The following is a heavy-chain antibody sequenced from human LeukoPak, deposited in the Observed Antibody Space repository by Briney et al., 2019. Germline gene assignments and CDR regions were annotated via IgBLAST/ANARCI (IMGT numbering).Heavy chain of an antibody. CDR1: GFTFSDYY. CDR3: ARAAGWFDP. CDR2: ISSSSNNI. Sequence: GGSLRLSCAASGFTFSDYYMTWIRQAPGKGLEWVSYISSSSNNIHYANSVRGRFTISRDNAKNSVYLQMNSLRAEDTAIYYCARAAGWFDPWGQRTLVTVSS. J-gene: IGHJ5*02. V-gene: IGHV3-11*01.